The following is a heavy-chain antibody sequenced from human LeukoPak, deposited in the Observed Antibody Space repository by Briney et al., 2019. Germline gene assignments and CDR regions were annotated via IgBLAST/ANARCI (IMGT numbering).Heavy chain of an antibody. Sequence: SETLSLTCTVSGGSISSYYWSWIRQPPGKGLEWIGYISDSGSTNYNPSLKSRVTTSVDTSKNQFSLKLSSVTAADTAVYYCARDRLQLQSWGQGTLVTVSS. CDR2: ISDSGST. CDR3: ARDRLQLQS. J-gene: IGHJ5*02. D-gene: IGHD1-1*01. V-gene: IGHV4-59*01. CDR1: GGSISSYY.